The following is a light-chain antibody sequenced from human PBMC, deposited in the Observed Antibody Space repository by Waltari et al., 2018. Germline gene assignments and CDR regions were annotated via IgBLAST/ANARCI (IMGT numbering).Light chain of an antibody. J-gene: IGLJ2*01. Sequence: QSVLTQPPSVSGAPGQSVTISCTGSSSNIGAGYDVHWYQQIPGSAPTVLIYLDDKRPSGVPGRFSGSKSGTSASLSVTGLHVEDEADYFCQSYDRDLNAVLFGGGTKLTVL. CDR2: LDD. CDR3: QSYDRDLNAVL. CDR1: SSNIGAGYD. V-gene: IGLV1-40*01.